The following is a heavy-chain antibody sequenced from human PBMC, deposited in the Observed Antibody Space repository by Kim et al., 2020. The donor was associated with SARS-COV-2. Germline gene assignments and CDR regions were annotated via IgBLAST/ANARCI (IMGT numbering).Heavy chain of an antibody. Sequence: GESLKISCKGSGYSFTSYWISWVRQMPGKGLEWMGRIDPSDSYTNYSPSFQGHVTISADKSISTAYLQWSSLKASDTAMYYCARSGGGGVVTPGDDDAFDIWGQGTMVTVSS. D-gene: IGHD2-21*02. CDR2: IDPSDSYT. J-gene: IGHJ3*02. V-gene: IGHV5-10-1*01. CDR3: ARSGGGGVVTPGDDDAFDI. CDR1: GYSFTSYW.